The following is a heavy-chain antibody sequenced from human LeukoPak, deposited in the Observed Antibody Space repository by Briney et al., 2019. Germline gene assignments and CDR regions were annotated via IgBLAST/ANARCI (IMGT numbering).Heavy chain of an antibody. J-gene: IGHJ4*02. CDR1: GGSISSSRHY. D-gene: IGHD3-22*01. CDR2: ILHSGST. V-gene: IGHV4-39*01. CDR3: VRRVAGSGYRDS. Sequence: SETLSLTCTVSGGSISSSRHYWGWIRQPPGKGLEWIGNILHSGSTNYNPSLKSRVTISVDTSKNQFSLKLSSVTAADTADYYCVRRVAGSGYRDSWGQGTLVTVSS.